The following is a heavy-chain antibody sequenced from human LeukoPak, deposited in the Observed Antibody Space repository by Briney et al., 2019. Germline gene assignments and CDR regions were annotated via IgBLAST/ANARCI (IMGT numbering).Heavy chain of an antibody. D-gene: IGHD4-17*01. J-gene: IGHJ4*02. V-gene: IGHV4-4*07. CDR3: ARGRAVTTGEDY. CDR2: IFSSGST. Sequence: SETLSLTCTVSGGSINNYWSWIRQPAGKGLEWIGRIFSSGSTVYHPSLKSRVTMSVDTSRNSFSLKLTSVTAADTAVYYCARGRAVTTGEDYWGQGTLVTVSS. CDR1: GGSINNY.